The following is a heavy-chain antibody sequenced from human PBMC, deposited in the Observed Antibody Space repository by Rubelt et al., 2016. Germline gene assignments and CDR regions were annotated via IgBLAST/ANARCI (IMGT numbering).Heavy chain of an antibody. V-gene: IGHV4-34*01. CDR3: ARGQSWYYWRY. Sequence: QVQLQQWGAGLLKPSETLSLTCAVYGGSFSGYYWSWNRQPPGKGLEWIGEINHSGSTNYNPSLKSRVTISVDTAKNQFSLKRSSVTAADTAVYYCARGQSWYYWRYWGQGTLVTVSS. J-gene: IGHJ4*02. CDR2: INHSGST. D-gene: IGHD6-13*01. CDR1: GGSFSGYY.